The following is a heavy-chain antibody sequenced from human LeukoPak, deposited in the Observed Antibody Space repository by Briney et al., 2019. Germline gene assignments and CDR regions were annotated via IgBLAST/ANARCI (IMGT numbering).Heavy chain of an antibody. J-gene: IGHJ4*02. CDR1: GFTFSSYG. D-gene: IGHD2-2*01. Sequence: GGSLRLSCAASGFTFSSYGMHWVRQTPGKGLEWVAFIQYDGSEIYYVDSVRGRFTISRDNSKNTLFLQMNSLRPDDTAVYYCAGKAAAYYFDYWGQGTLSPSPQ. CDR2: IQYDGSEI. V-gene: IGHV3-30*02. CDR3: AGKAAAYYFDY.